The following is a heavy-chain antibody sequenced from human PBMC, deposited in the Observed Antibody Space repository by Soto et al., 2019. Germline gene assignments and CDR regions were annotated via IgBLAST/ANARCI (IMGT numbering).Heavy chain of an antibody. D-gene: IGHD3-10*01. J-gene: IGHJ4*02. Sequence: SGPTLVNPTQTLTLTCTFSGFSLSTSGVGVGWIRQPPGKALEWLALIYWDDDKRYSPSLKSRLTITKDTSKNQVVLTMTNMDPVDTATYYCAHRLVYYYGSGVSLHYFDYWGQGTLVTVSS. CDR2: IYWDDDK. V-gene: IGHV2-5*02. CDR1: GFSLSTSGVG. CDR3: AHRLVYYYGSGVSLHYFDY.